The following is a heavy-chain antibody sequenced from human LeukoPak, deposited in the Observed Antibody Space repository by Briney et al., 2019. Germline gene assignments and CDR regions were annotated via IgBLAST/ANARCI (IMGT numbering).Heavy chain of an antibody. V-gene: IGHV1-69*05. CDR3: ARDPKTYYYDSSGPYYFDY. CDR1: GGTFSSYA. CDR2: IIPIFGTA. J-gene: IGHJ4*02. D-gene: IGHD3-22*01. Sequence: EASVKVSCKASGGTFSSYAISWVRQAPGQGLEWMGGIIPIFGTANYAQKFQGRVTMTRDTSTSTVYMELSSLRSEDTAVYYCARDPKTYYYDSSGPYYFDYWGQGTLVTVSS.